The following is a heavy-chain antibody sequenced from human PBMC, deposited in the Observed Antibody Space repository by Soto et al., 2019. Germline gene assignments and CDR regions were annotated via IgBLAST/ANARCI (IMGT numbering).Heavy chain of an antibody. CDR3: ARVDHDLWSGFLRSYYYYGMDV. CDR2: INHSGST. Sequence: SETLSLTCAVYGGSFSGYYWSCIRQPPGKGLEWIVEINHSGSTNYNPSLKSRVTISVDTSKNQSSLKLSSVTAADTAVYYCARVDHDLWSGFLRSYYYYGMDVWGQGTTVTVSS. V-gene: IGHV4-34*01. D-gene: IGHD3-3*01. J-gene: IGHJ6*02. CDR1: GGSFSGYY.